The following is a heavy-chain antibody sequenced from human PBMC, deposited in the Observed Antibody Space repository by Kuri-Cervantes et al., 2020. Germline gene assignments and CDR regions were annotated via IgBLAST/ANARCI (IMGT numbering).Heavy chain of an antibody. CDR2: IYYSGST. V-gene: IGHV4-39*07. D-gene: IGHD3-22*01. CDR1: GGSISSSSYY. CDR3: ASGYFVSSGYPISEYFQH. J-gene: IGHJ1*01. Sequence: GSLRLSCTVSGGSISSSSYYWGWIRQPPGKGLEWIGSIYYSGSTYYNPSLKSRVTISVDTSKNQFSLRLSSVTAADTAVYYCASGYFVSSGYPISEYFQHWGQGTLVTVSS.